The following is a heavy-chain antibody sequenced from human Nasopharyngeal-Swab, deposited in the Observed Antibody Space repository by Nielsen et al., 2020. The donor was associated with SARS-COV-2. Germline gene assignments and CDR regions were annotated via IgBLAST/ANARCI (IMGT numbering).Heavy chain of an antibody. CDR3: ATPDTRCGGDTCNAWVFDY. CDR1: GFTFSTYA. CDR2: IDAGGGNT. D-gene: IGHD2-21*01. J-gene: IGHJ4*02. Sequence: GESLKISCAASGFTFSTYAMTWVRQAPGKGLEWVSTIDAGGGNTWYADSVKGRFTISRDNSKSTLYLQMNSLRADDTALYYCATPDTRCGGDTCNAWVFDYWGQGSLVTVSS. V-gene: IGHV3-23*01.